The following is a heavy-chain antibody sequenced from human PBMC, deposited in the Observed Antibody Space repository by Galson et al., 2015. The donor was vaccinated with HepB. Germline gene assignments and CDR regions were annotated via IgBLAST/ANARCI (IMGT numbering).Heavy chain of an antibody. CDR3: ANLYFDTSGYSLPAGILDV. J-gene: IGHJ3*01. Sequence: SLRLSCAASGFTFSSYGMQWVRQAPGKGLEWVASISYDGNNRYYTDSVRGRFTISRDNSKSTLYLQMNSLRIEDTALYYCANLYFDTSGYSLPAGILDVWGQGTMVTVSS. CDR1: GFTFSSYG. D-gene: IGHD3-22*01. V-gene: IGHV3-30*18. CDR2: ISYDGNNR.